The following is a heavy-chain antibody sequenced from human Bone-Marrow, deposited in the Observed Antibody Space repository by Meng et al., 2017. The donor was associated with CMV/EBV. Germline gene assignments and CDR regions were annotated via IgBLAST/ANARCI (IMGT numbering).Heavy chain of an antibody. CDR2: INPSGGST. Sequence: ASVKVSCKASGYTFTSYYMHWVRQAPGQGLEWMGIINPSGGSTSYAQKFQGRVTMTRDTSTSTVYMELSSLRSDDTAVYYCARRLYCSSTSCFELEPWGQGTLVTVSS. D-gene: IGHD2-2*01. J-gene: IGHJ4*02. CDR1: GYTFTSYY. CDR3: ARRLYCSSTSCFELEP. V-gene: IGHV1-46*01.